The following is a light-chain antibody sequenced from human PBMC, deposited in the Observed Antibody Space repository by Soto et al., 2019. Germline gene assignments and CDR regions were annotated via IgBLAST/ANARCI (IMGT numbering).Light chain of an antibody. V-gene: IGKV3-11*01. CDR3: QQRAHWPPIT. CDR2: DAS. J-gene: IGKJ5*01. CDR1: QSVENY. Sequence: ETVLTQSPATLSLSPGERATLSCRASQSVENYLAWYQQKPGQAPRLLIYDASNRAAGIPARFSGSGSGTDFTLTISILEPEDFAVYYCQQRAHWPPITFGQGTRLEIK.